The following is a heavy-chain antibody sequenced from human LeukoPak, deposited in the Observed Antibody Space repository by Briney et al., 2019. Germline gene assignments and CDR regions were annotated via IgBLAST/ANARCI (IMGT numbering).Heavy chain of an antibody. CDR3: ALGMVTSSPFLEF. V-gene: IGHV1-69*10. Sequence: SVKVSCKASGGTFSSYAIGWVRQAPGQGLEWMGRIIPILGIANYAQKFQGRVTITADKSTSTAYMELSSLRSEDTAVYYCALGMVTSSPFLEFWGQGTLVNGSS. D-gene: IGHD4-23*01. J-gene: IGHJ4*02. CDR1: GGTFSSYA. CDR2: IIPILGIA.